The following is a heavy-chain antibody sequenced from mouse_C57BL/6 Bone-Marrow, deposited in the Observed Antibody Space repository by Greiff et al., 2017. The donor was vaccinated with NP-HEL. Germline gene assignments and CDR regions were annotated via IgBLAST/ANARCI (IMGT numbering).Heavy chain of an antibody. Sequence: DVHLVESGAELVRPGASVKLSCTASGFNIKDDYMHWVKQRPEQGLEWIGWIDPENGDTEYASKFQGKATITADTSSNTAYLQLSSLTSEDTAVYYCTTPDYYGSSYGTWFAYWGQGTLVTVSA. CDR1: GFNIKDDY. CDR2: IDPENGDT. J-gene: IGHJ3*01. D-gene: IGHD1-1*01. CDR3: TTPDYYGSSYGTWFAY. V-gene: IGHV14-4*01.